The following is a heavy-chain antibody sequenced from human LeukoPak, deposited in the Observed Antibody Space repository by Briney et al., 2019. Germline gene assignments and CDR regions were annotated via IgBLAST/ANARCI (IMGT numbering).Heavy chain of an antibody. CDR3: ASSSSWVTVGSS. V-gene: IGHV3-72*01. D-gene: IGHD6-13*01. J-gene: IGHJ5*02. CDR2: STNKANSYTA. Sequence: GGSLRLSCAASGFTVSSNYMRWVRQAPGKGLEWVGRSTNKANSYTAEYAASVKGRFTISRDDSKNSLYLQMNSLKTEDTAVYYCASSSSWVTVGSSWGQGTLVTVSS. CDR1: GFTVSSNY.